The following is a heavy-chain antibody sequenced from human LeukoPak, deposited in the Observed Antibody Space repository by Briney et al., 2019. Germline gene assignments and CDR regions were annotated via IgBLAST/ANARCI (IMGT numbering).Heavy chain of an antibody. CDR1: GFTFDDYA. Sequence: GGSLRLSCAASGFTFDDYAMHWVRQAPGKGLEWVSGISWNSGSIGYADSVKGRFTISRDNAKNSLYLQMNSLRAEDTALYYCVKDAPHMAGLDYWGQGTLVTVSS. CDR3: VKDAPHMAGLDY. CDR2: ISWNSGSI. V-gene: IGHV3-9*01. J-gene: IGHJ4*02. D-gene: IGHD5-24*01.